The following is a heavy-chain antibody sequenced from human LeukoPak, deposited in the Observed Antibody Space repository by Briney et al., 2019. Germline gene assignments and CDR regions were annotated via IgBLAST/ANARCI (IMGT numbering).Heavy chain of an antibody. CDR3: ARGPGSGTYWAFDY. CDR1: GGSISSGGYY. D-gene: IGHD1-26*01. CDR2: VYYSGST. J-gene: IGHJ4*02. Sequence: SQTLSLTCTVSGGSISSGGYYWSWIRQRPGKGLEWFGYVYYSGSTSYNPSLKSRVTISVDTSKNQFSLKLSSVTAADAAVYYCARGPGSGTYWAFDYWGQGTLVTVSS. V-gene: IGHV4-61*08.